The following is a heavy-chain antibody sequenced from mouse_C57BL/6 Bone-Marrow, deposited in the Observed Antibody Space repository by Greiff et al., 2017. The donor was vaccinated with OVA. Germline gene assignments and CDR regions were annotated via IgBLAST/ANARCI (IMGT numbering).Heavy chain of an antibody. CDR2: ISNGGGST. V-gene: IGHV5-12*01. CDR1: GFTFSDYY. Sequence: EVKLVESGGGLVQPGGSLKLSCAASGFTFSDYYMYWVRQTPEKRLEWVAYISNGGGSTYYPDTVKGRFTISRDNAKNTLYLQISRLKSEDTAMYYCARHASGTGYFDVWGTGTTVTVSS. CDR3: ARHASGTGYFDV. D-gene: IGHD4-1*01. J-gene: IGHJ1*03.